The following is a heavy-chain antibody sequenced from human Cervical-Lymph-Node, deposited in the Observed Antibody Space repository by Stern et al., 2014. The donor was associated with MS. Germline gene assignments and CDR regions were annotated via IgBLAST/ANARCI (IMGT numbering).Heavy chain of an antibody. CDR1: GGSIISYY. CDR3: ARVSTSFDD. Sequence: QVQLVQSGPGLVKPSETLSLTCTVSGGSIISYYWSWIRQPPGKGLELIGYIYYDGTTNYNSSLKSRVTISLDTSKNQFSLKLDSVTAADTAVYFCARVSTSFDDWGQGTLVTVSS. CDR2: IYYDGTT. V-gene: IGHV4-59*01. J-gene: IGHJ4*02. D-gene: IGHD4-11*01.